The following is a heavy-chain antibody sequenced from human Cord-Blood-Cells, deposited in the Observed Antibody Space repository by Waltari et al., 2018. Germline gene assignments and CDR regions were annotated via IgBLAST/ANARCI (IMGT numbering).Heavy chain of an antibody. CDR2: INHSGST. J-gene: IGHJ3*02. CDR3: ARGRSWDGAFDI. V-gene: IGHV4-34*01. CDR1: GGSFSGYY. Sequence: QVQLQQWGAGLLKPSETLSLTCAVYGGSFSGYYWSWIRQPPGKGLEWIGEINHSGSTNYNPPLKSRVTISVETSKNQFSLKLSSVTAADTAVYYCARGRSWDGAFDIWGQGTMVTDSS. D-gene: IGHD1-26*01.